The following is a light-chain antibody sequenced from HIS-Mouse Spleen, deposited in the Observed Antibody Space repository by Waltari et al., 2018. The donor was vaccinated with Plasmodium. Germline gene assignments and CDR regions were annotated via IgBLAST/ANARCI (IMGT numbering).Light chain of an antibody. Sequence: SSELTQDPAVSVALGQTVRITCQGDSLRSYYASWYQQKPGQAPVLVIYGKNNRPSGIPYRCSGSSSGNTASLTIPGAQAEDEADYYCNSRDSSGNHLGVVFGGGTKLTVL. CDR3: NSRDSSGNHLGVV. V-gene: IGLV3-19*01. CDR2: GKN. J-gene: IGLJ2*01. CDR1: SLRSYY.